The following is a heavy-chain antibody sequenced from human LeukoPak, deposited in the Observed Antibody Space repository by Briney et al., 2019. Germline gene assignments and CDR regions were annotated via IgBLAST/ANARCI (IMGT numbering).Heavy chain of an antibody. CDR3: AKIVVVTHDAFDI. V-gene: IGHV3-21*01. CDR1: GFTFSSYS. D-gene: IGHD2-21*02. Sequence: GGSLRLSCAASGFTFSSYSMNWVRQAPGKGLEWVSSISSSSSYIYYADSVKGRFTIPRDNAKNSLYLQMNSLRAEDTAVYYCAKIVVVTHDAFDIWGQGTMVTVSS. J-gene: IGHJ3*02. CDR2: ISSSSSYI.